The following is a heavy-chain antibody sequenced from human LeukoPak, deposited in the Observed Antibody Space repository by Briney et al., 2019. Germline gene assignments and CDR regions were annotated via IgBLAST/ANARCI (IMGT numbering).Heavy chain of an antibody. D-gene: IGHD3-3*01. V-gene: IGHV4-39*07. CDR2: IYTSGST. Sequence: PSETLSLTCTVSGGSISSNNYYWGWIRQPPGKGLEWIGRIYTSGSTNYNPSLKSRVTMSVDTSKNQFSLKLSSVTAADTAVYYCASSPGCVGDTIFGVVILDCGWFDPWGQGTLVTVSS. J-gene: IGHJ5*02. CDR3: ASSPGCVGDTIFGVVILDCGWFDP. CDR1: GGSISSNNYY.